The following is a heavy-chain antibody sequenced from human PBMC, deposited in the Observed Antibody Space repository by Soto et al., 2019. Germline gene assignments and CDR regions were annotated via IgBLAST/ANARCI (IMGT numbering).Heavy chain of an antibody. D-gene: IGHD6-6*01. CDR2: VSGSGGGT. Sequence: PVGSLRLSCAASGFTFSSYAMSWVRQAPGKGLEWVSSVSGSGGGTYYADSVKGRFTISRDNSKNTLYLQMNSLRAEDTAVYYCAKGIGSGSSSRWDVWGQGTTVTVSS. CDR1: GFTFSSYA. CDR3: AKGIGSGSSSRWDV. V-gene: IGHV3-23*01. J-gene: IGHJ6*02.